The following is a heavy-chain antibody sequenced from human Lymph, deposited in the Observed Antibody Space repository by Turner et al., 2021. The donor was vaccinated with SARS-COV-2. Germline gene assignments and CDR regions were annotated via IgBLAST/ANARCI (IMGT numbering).Heavy chain of an antibody. J-gene: IGHJ4*02. Sequence: QVQLVEPGGGVVQPGRSLRLSCAASGFTFSNYGMHWVRQAPGKGLEWVAVIWYDGSNKYYADSVKGRFTISRDNSKNTLYLQMNSLRAEDTAVYYCTRGSGAGDYWGQGTLVTVSS. CDR2: IWYDGSNK. V-gene: IGHV3-33*01. D-gene: IGHD7-27*01. CDR3: TRGSGAGDY. CDR1: GFTFSNYG.